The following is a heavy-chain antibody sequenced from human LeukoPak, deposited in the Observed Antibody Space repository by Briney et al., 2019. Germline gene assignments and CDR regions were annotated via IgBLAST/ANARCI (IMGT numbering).Heavy chain of an antibody. D-gene: IGHD3-22*01. V-gene: IGHV4-61*01. Sequence: SSQTLSLTCTVSGGSISSCSYYWSWIRQPPGKGLDGIGYIYYSGSSSYYLSLKSRATTSLDTSKNPSSLKLSSVTAADTAVYYCARSSERRYYYDSSGYSYYYYYMDVWGKGTTVTISS. CDR2: IYYSGSS. CDR1: GGSISSCSYY. J-gene: IGHJ6*03. CDR3: ARSSERRYYYDSSGYSYYYYYMDV.